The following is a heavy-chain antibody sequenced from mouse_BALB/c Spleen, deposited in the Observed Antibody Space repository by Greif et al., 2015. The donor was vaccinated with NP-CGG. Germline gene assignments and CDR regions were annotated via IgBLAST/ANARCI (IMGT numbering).Heavy chain of an antibody. Sequence: QVQLKESGPELVKPGASVRISCKASGYTFTSYYIHWVKQRPGQGLEWIGWIYPGNVNTKYNEKFKGKATLTADKSSSTAYMQLSSLTSEDSAVYFCARSPYYGNSYAMDYWGQGTSVTVSS. J-gene: IGHJ4*01. CDR1: GYTFTSYY. D-gene: IGHD2-10*01. CDR3: ARSPYYGNSYAMDY. V-gene: IGHV1S56*01. CDR2: IYPGNVNT.